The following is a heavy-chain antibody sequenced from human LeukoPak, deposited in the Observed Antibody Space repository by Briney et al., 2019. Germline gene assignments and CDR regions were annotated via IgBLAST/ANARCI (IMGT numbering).Heavy chain of an antibody. CDR2: IYYSGST. CDR3: ARYSFMVRGVMEDYYFDY. CDR1: GGSISSYY. V-gene: IGHV4-59*08. D-gene: IGHD3-10*01. Sequence: SETLSLTCTVSGGSISSYYWSWIRQPPGKGLEWIGYIYYSGSTNYNRSLKSRVTISVDTSKNQFSLKLSSVTAADTAVYYCARYSFMVRGVMEDYYFDYWGQGTLVTVSS. J-gene: IGHJ4*02.